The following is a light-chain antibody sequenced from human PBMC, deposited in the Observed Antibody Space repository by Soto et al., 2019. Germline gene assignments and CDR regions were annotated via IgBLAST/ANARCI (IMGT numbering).Light chain of an antibody. J-gene: IGKJ5*01. V-gene: IGKV1-33*01. CDR3: QQYENLPT. CDR2: DAS. Sequence: DIQITHSPSSLSASVLDRVTITFQASQNITNYLNWYQQKPGRAPKLLIYDASNLEAGVPSRFRGSGSGTDFTLTISRLQPEDIATYYCQQYENLPTCGKGPRREIK. CDR1: QNITNY.